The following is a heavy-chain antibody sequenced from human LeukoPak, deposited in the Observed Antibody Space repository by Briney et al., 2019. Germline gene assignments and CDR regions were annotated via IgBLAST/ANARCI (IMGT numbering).Heavy chain of an antibody. V-gene: IGHV1-3*01. Sequence: GASVKVSCKASGYTFTTYAIHWVRQAPGRSLEWMGRINAGNGDAKYSQNFHDRITITRDTSASTVYMELTSLRSEDTAVYYCGKSAPSGFDPWGQGTLVTVSP. CDR3: GKSAPSGFDP. CDR1: GYTFTTYA. J-gene: IGHJ5*02. CDR2: INAGNGDA.